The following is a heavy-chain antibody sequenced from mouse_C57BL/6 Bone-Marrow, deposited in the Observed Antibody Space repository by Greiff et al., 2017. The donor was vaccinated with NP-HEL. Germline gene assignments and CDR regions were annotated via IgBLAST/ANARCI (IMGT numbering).Heavy chain of an antibody. CDR1: GYAFSSSW. CDR2: IYPGDGDT. CDR3: ASDYYSSSPYYYAMDY. J-gene: IGHJ4*01. Sequence: QVQLQQSGPELVKPGASVKISCKASGYAFSSSWMNWVKQRPGKGLEWIGRIYPGDGDTNYNGKFKGKATLTADKSSSTAYMQLSSLTSEDSAVYFCASDYYSSSPYYYAMDYWGQGTSVTVSS. D-gene: IGHD1-1*01. V-gene: IGHV1-82*01.